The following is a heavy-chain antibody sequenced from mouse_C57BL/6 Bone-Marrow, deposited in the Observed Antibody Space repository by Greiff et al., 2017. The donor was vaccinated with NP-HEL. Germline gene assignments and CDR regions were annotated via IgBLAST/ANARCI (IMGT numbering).Heavy chain of an antibody. D-gene: IGHD1-1*01. CDR3: ARPKFPYYYGNSYWVY. CDR2: IYPRSGNT. Sequence: VKLQESGAELARPGASVKLSCKASGYTFTSYGISWVKQRTGQGLEWIGEIYPRSGNTYYNEKFKGKATLTADKSSSTAYMELRSLTSEDSAVYFCARPKFPYYYGNSYWVYWGQGTTLTVSS. CDR1: GYTFTSYG. J-gene: IGHJ2*01. V-gene: IGHV1-81*01.